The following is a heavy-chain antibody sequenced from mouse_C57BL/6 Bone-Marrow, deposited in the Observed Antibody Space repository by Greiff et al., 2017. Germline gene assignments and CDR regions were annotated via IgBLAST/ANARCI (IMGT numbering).Heavy chain of an antibody. V-gene: IGHV1-81*01. Sequence: QVQLKQSGAELARPGASVKLSCKASGYTFTSYGISWVKQRTGQGLEWIGEIYPRSGNTYYNEKFKGKATLTADKSSSTAYMELRSLTSEDSAVYFWARVNGYYGWYFDVWGTGTTVTVSS. CDR3: ARVNGYYGWYFDV. D-gene: IGHD2-3*01. J-gene: IGHJ1*03. CDR1: GYTFTSYG. CDR2: IYPRSGNT.